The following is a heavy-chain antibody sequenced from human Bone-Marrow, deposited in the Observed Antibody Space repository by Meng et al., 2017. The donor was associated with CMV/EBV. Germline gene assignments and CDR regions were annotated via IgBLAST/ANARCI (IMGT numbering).Heavy chain of an antibody. J-gene: IGHJ4*02. D-gene: IGHD1-20*01. Sequence: GESLKISCAASGFTFSSHGMHWVRQAPGKGLEWVAFIRYDGSNKYYADSVKGRFTISRDNSKNTLYLQMNSLRAEDTAVYYCAKMVTGTTGGGGYWGQGTLVTVSS. CDR3: AKMVTGTTGGGGY. CDR2: IRYDGSNK. V-gene: IGHV3-30*02. CDR1: GFTFSSHG.